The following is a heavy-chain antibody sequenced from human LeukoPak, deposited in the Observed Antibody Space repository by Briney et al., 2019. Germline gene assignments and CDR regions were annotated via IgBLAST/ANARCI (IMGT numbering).Heavy chain of an antibody. J-gene: IGHJ4*02. D-gene: IGHD2-15*01. Sequence: GGSLRLSCAASGFTFSSYSMNWVRQAPGKGLEWVSYISSSSTIYYADSVKGRFTISRDNAKNSLYLQMNSLRAEDTAVYYCARGRLGYCSGGSCYSEGYWGQGTLVTVSS. CDR3: ARGRLGYCSGGSCYSEGY. CDR2: ISSSSTI. CDR1: GFTFSSYS. V-gene: IGHV3-48*01.